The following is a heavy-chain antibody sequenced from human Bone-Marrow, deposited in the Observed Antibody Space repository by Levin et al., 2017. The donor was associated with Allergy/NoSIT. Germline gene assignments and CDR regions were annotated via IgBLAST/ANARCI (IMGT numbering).Heavy chain of an antibody. CDR2: ISSGSSTM. D-gene: IGHD5-24*01. CDR3: ARDRLGNYNFDY. J-gene: IGHJ4*02. Sequence: QAGGSLRLSCAASGFTFGTYSMNWVRQAPGKGLEWISYISSGSSTMYYADSVRGRFTISRDNARNSLYLQMNSLRAEDTAVYYCARDRLGNYNFDYWGQGTLVTVSS. CDR1: GFTFGTYS. V-gene: IGHV3-48*01.